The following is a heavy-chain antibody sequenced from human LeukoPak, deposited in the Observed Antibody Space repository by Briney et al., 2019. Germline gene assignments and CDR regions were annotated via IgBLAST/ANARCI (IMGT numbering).Heavy chain of an antibody. J-gene: IGHJ3*02. CDR3: AKDSAEPDYYDSSGFDPDAFDI. CDR2: ISGSGGST. V-gene: IGHV3-23*01. Sequence: GGSLRLSCAASGFTFSSYAMSWVRQAPGKGLEWVSAISGSGGSTYYADSVKGRFTISRDNSKNTLYLQMNSLRAEDTAVYYCAKDSAEPDYYDSSGFDPDAFDIWGQGTMVTVSS. D-gene: IGHD3-22*01. CDR1: GFTFSSYA.